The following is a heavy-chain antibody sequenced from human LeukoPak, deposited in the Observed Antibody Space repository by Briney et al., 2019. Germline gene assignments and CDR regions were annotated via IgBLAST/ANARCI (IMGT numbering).Heavy chain of an antibody. Sequence: GGSLRLSCAASGFTFDDYAMHWVRQAPGKGLEWVSGISWNSGSIGYADSVKGRFTISRDNSKNTLYLQMNSLRAEDTAVYYCAELGITMIGGVWGKGTTVTISS. CDR3: AELGITMIGGV. CDR2: ISWNSGSI. J-gene: IGHJ6*04. CDR1: GFTFDDYA. D-gene: IGHD3-10*02. V-gene: IGHV3-9*01.